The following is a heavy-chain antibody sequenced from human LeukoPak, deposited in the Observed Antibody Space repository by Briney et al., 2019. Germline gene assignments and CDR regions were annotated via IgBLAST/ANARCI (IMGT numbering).Heavy chain of an antibody. V-gene: IGHV4-39*01. CDR1: GGSISSSSYY. CDR2: ICYSGST. J-gene: IGHJ3*02. Sequence: SETLSLTCTVSGGSISSSSYYWGWIRQPPGKGLEWIGSICYSGSTYYNPSLKSRVTISVDTSKNQFSLKLSSVTAADTAVYYCASSYLTVSEDAFDIWGQGTMVTVSS. D-gene: IGHD2-2*02. CDR3: ASSYLTVSEDAFDI.